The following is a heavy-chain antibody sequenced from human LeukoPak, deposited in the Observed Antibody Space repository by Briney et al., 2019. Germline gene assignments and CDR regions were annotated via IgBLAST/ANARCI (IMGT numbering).Heavy chain of an antibody. CDR1: GFSFSGYG. Sequence: GGSLRLSCAASGFSFSGYGMHWVRQAPGKGLEWVTFIRYDGSTKSYADSVKGRFTIARDNSKDTLYLQMNSLRAEDTAVYFCAKDYNNGFDYWGQGALVTVSS. V-gene: IGHV3-30*02. CDR2: IRYDGSTK. CDR3: AKDYNNGFDY. D-gene: IGHD1-14*01. J-gene: IGHJ4*02.